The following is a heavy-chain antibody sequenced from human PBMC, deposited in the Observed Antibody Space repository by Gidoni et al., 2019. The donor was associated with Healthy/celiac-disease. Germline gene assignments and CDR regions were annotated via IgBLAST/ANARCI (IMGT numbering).Heavy chain of an antibody. CDR3: AVAYCTNGVCYTGLGDKPYFDY. Sequence: QVQLVQSGAEVKKSGSSVKVSCKASGGTFSSYAISWVRQAPGQGLEWMGGIIPIFGTANYAQKFQGRVTITADESTSTAYMELSSLRSEDTAVYYCAVAYCTNGVCYTGLGDKPYFDYWGQGTLVTVSS. CDR1: GGTFSSYA. J-gene: IGHJ4*02. V-gene: IGHV1-69*01. CDR2: IIPIFGTA. D-gene: IGHD2-8*01.